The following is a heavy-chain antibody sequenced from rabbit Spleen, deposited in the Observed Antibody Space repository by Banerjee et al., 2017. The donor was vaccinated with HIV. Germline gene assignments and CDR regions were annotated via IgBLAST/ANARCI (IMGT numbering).Heavy chain of an antibody. J-gene: IGHJ6*01. Sequence: QEQLEESGGDLVKPGASLTLTCTASGFSFSSSYDMCWVRQAPGKGLEWIACIDAGSSDFTYHASWAKGRFTISKTSSTTVTLQATSLTAADTATYFCARDSSSSFSSYGMDLWGPGTLVTVS. CDR1: GFSFSSSYD. V-gene: IGHV1S45*01. CDR2: IDAGSSDFT. CDR3: ARDSSSSFSSYGMDL. D-gene: IGHD1-1*01.